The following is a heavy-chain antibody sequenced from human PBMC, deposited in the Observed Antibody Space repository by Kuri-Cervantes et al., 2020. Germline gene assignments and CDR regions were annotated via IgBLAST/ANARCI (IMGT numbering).Heavy chain of an antibody. V-gene: IGHV4-34*01. D-gene: IGHD3-10*01. CDR3: ARAEGSGSYYYYYGMDV. Sequence: SETLSLTCAVYGGSFSDYLWSWVRQSPGEGLEWIGEINHSGSTNYNPSLKSRVTISVDRSKNQFSLKLSSVTAADTAVYYCARAEGSGSYYYYYGMDVWGQGTTVTVSS. CDR2: INHSGST. CDR1: GGSFSDYL. J-gene: IGHJ6*02.